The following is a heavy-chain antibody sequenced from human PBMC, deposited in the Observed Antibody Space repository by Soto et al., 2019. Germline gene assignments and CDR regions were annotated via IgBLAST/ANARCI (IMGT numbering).Heavy chain of an antibody. CDR2: VSDDGTEK. CDR3: AEDYYGSGSRLAY. D-gene: IGHD3-10*01. J-gene: IGHJ4*02. V-gene: IGHV3-30*18. CDR1: GFTFNSHG. Sequence: QVQLVESGGGVVQPGRSLRLSCADSGFTFNSHGMHWVRQAPGKGLEWVAVVSDDGTEKDYADSVKGRFTISRDNSKNTRYLQMTSLRAEDTAVYYCAEDYYGSGSRLAYWGQGTLVTVSS.